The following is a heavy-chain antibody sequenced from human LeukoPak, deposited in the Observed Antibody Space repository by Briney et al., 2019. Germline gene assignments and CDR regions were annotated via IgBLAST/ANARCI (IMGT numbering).Heavy chain of an antibody. CDR2: ISYDGSNK. J-gene: IGHJ4*02. CDR3: AKIAAAGVDY. Sequence: GRSLRLSCAASGLTFSSYGMHWVRQAPGKGLEWVAVISYDGSNKYYADSVKGRFTISRDNSKNTLYLQMNSLRAEDTAVYYCAKIAAAGVDYWGQGTLVTVSS. V-gene: IGHV3-30*18. D-gene: IGHD6-13*01. CDR1: GLTFSSYG.